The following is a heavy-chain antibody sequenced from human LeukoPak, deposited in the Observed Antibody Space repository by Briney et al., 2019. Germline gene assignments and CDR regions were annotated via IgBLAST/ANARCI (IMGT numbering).Heavy chain of an antibody. CDR3: AKRASRNFDDY. D-gene: IGHD2/OR15-2a*01. Sequence: GGSLRLSCAASGFTFSIYGMSWVRQAPGKGLEWVSAITGSGSGRVDTTYYADSVKGRFTISRDNSKNTLYLQMNSLRAEDTAVYYCAKRASRNFDDYWGQGTLVTVSS. CDR1: GFTFSIYG. CDR2: ITGSGSGRVDTT. J-gene: IGHJ4*02. V-gene: IGHV3-23*01.